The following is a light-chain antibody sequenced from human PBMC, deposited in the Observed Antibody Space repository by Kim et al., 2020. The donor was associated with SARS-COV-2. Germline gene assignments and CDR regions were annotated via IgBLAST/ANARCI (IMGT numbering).Light chain of an antibody. J-gene: IGLJ3*02. V-gene: IGLV2-23*01. CDR1: SGDVGNYTL. Sequence: QSALTQPASVSGSPGQSITISCIGTSGDVGNYTLVSWYQQLPGKAPKLIIYQDTKRPSGVSARFSGSKSGNTASLTISGLQSEDEADYYCCSYAGTTTYWLFGGGTQLTVL. CDR3: CSYAGTTTYWL. CDR2: QDT.